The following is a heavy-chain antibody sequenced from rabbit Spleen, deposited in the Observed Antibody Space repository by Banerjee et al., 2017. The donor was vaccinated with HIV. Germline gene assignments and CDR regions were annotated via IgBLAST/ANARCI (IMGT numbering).Heavy chain of an antibody. CDR3: ARDTGSSFSSYGMDL. J-gene: IGHJ6*01. Sequence: QSLEESGGGLVKPGGTLTLTCTVSGFSLNSDVMCWVRQAPGKGLEWIACIYAGSSGTTYYASGAKGRFTISKTSSTTVTLQMTSLTVADTATYFCARDTGSSFSSYGMDLWGPGTLVTV. CDR1: GFSLNSDV. V-gene: IGHV1S40*01. CDR2: IYAGSSGTT. D-gene: IGHD8-1*01.